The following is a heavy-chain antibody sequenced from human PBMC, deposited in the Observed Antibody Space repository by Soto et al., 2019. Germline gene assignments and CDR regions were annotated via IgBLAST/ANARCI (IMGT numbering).Heavy chain of an antibody. CDR2: IDPSDSYT. D-gene: IGHD6-6*01. CDR1: GYSLPNYW. CDR3: ASRGYTSSSVQYYDMDV. V-gene: IGHV5-10-1*01. J-gene: IGHJ6*02. Sequence: GESLKISCKGSGYSLPNYWISWVRQMPGKGLEWMGRIDPSDSYTNYSPSFQGHVTISADKSISTAYLQWSSLKASDTAMYYCASRGYTSSSVQYYDMDVWGHGTTVTVSS.